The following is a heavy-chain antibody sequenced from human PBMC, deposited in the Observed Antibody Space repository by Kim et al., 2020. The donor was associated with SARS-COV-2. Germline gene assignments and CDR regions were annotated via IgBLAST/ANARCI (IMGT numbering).Heavy chain of an antibody. Sequence: ASVKVSCKASGYTFTSYYMHWVRQAPGQGLEWMGIINASGGSISYAQKFQGRATMTRDTSTSTVYMELSSLRSEDTAVYYCARDPRHIVVVPAAMLGVVDICGQRTLVTVSS. V-gene: IGHV1-46*01. CDR1: GYTFTSYY. J-gene: IGHJ3*02. D-gene: IGHD2-2*01. CDR3: ARDPRHIVVVPAAMLGVVDI. CDR2: INASGGSI.